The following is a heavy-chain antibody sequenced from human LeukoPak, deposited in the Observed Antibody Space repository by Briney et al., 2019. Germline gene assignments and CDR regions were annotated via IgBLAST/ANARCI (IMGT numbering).Heavy chain of an antibody. V-gene: IGHV4-4*02. D-gene: IGHD5-18*01. CDR1: GGSISSSYW. CDR3: ARGGTWIRPFLDY. Sequence: SGTLSLTCAVSGGSISSSYWWSWVRQPPGKGLEWIGEINHSGSTNYNPSLKSRVTISVDTSKNQFSLKLSSVTAADTAVYYCARGGTWIRPFLDYWGQGTLVTVSS. J-gene: IGHJ4*02. CDR2: INHSGST.